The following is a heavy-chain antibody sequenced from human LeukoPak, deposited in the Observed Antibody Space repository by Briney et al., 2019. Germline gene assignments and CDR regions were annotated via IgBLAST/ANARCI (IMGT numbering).Heavy chain of an antibody. CDR3: VTAAGLKLDAFDI. J-gene: IGHJ3*02. V-gene: IGHV3-74*01. CDR1: GFTFSSYW. D-gene: IGHD6-13*01. Sequence: GGSLRLSCTASGFTFSSYWMHWVRHAPGKGLVWVSRINSDGSSTSYADSAKGRFTISRDNAKNTLYLQMNSLRAEDTAVYYCVTAAGLKLDAFDIWGQGTMVTVSS. CDR2: INSDGSST.